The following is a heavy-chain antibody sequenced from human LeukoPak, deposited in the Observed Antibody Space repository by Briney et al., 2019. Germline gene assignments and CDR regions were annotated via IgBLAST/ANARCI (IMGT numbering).Heavy chain of an antibody. V-gene: IGHV1-69*13. D-gene: IGHD3-3*01. J-gene: IGHJ3*02. CDR3: ASPLRFPEEVAAFDI. Sequence: GASVKVSCKASGGTFSSYAISWVRQAPGQGLEWMGGIIPIFGTANYAQKFQGRVTITADESTSTAYMELSSLRSEDTAVYYCASPLRFPEEVAAFDIWGQGTMVTVSS. CDR1: GGTFSSYA. CDR2: IIPIFGTA.